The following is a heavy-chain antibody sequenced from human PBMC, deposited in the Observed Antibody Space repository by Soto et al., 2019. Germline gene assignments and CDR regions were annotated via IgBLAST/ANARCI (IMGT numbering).Heavy chain of an antibody. Sequence: GESLKISCRTSGYSFTSYWIAWVRQMPGKGLEWMGIIFPSDSDTRYSPSFQGQVTISADRSTSTVFLQWASLKASDTAVYFCARKDKSGYFNWFDPWGQGTLVT. CDR3: ARKDKSGYFNWFDP. J-gene: IGHJ5*02. CDR1: GYSFTSYW. D-gene: IGHD3-22*01. CDR2: IFPSDSDT. V-gene: IGHV5-51*01.